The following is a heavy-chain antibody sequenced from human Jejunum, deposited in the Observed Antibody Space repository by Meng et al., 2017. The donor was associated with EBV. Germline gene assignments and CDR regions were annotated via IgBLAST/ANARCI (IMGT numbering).Heavy chain of an antibody. CDR3: ARRGGEGWFDP. CDR1: GGSISSSSYH. J-gene: IGHJ5*02. V-gene: IGHV4-39*01. D-gene: IGHD3-10*01. CDR2: IYYSGST. Sequence: QRPLQESGPGLVKPSETLSLACTVSGGSISSSSYHWVWIRQPPGKGLEWIGSIYYSGSTYYNPSLKSRVTISVDTSKNQFSLKLSSVTAADTAVYYCARRGGEGWFDPWGQGTLVTVSS.